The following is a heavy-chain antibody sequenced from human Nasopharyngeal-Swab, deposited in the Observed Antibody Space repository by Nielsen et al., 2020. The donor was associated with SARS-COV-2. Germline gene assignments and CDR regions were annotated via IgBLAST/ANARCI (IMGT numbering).Heavy chain of an antibody. Sequence: SETLSLTCTVSGGSISSYYWSWIRQPPGKGLEWIGYIYYSGSTNYNPSLKSRVTISVDTSKNQFSLKLSSVTAADTAVYYCARGLGFYDSSGYYDLYYFDYWGQGTLVTFSS. CDR3: ARGLGFYDSSGYYDLYYFDY. CDR2: IYYSGST. CDR1: GGSISSYY. J-gene: IGHJ4*02. D-gene: IGHD3-22*01. V-gene: IGHV4-59*01.